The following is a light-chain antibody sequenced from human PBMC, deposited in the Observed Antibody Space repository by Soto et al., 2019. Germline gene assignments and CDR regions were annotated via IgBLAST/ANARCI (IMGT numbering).Light chain of an antibody. CDR2: LGS. CDR1: QTLLHSNGYNY. V-gene: IGKV2-28*01. Sequence: DIVMTQSPLSLPVTPGEPASISCRSSQTLLHSNGYNYLDWYLQKPGQSPQLLIYLGSNRASGVPDRYSGSVSDTEFTLKISRVEAEDVGVYYCMQALQTPPTMYTFGQGTKLEIK. J-gene: IGKJ2*01. CDR3: MQALQTPPTMYT.